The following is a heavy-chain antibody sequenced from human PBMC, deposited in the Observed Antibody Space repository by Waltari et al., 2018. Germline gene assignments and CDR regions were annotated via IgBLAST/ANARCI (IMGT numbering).Heavy chain of an antibody. V-gene: IGHV3-11*04. CDR3: ARDKRDTAMAIDY. CDR2: ISSSGSTI. D-gene: IGHD5-18*01. CDR1: GFTLSVYY. J-gene: IGHJ4*02. Sequence: QVQLVESGGGLVKPGGSLRLSCAASGFTLSVYYRSWIRQAQGKGLEWVSYISSSGSTIYYADSVKGRFTISRDNAKNSLYLQMNSLRAEDTAVYYCARDKRDTAMAIDYWGQGTLVTVSS.